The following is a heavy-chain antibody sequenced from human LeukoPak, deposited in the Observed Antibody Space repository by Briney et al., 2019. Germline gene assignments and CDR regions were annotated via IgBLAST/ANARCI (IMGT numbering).Heavy chain of an antibody. J-gene: IGHJ4*02. V-gene: IGHV4-59*12. CDR1: GGSISSYY. CDR2: IYYSGSA. D-gene: IGHD3-10*01. Sequence: KPSETLSLTCTVSGGSISSYYWSWIRQPPGKGLEWIGFIYYSGSANYNPSLRSRVTISVDTSKNQFSLKLSSVTAADTAVYYCARGGSGEGYWGQGTLVTVSS. CDR3: ARGGSGEGY.